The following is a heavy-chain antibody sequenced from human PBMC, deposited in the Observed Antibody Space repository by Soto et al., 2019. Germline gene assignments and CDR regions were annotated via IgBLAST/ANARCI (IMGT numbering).Heavy chain of an antibody. CDR1: GFTFSSYA. Sequence: PGGSLRLSCAASGFTFSSYAMSWVRQAPGKGLEWVSYISSTSSTMYYADSVKGRFTISRDSAKNSLFLQMNSLRPEDTAVYYCTAGGVSSGPGYCGQGTLVTVSS. J-gene: IGHJ4*02. V-gene: IGHV3-48*01. D-gene: IGHD3-16*01. CDR2: ISSTSSTM. CDR3: TAGGVSSGPGY.